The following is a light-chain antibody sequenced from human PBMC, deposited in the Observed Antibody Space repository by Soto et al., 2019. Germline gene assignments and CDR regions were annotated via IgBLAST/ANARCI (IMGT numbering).Light chain of an antibody. CDR2: GAS. Sequence: EILMTQSPATLSVSPGERATVSCRASQSVSSNLAWYQQKPGQAPRLLIYGASTRATGFPARFSGSGSGTEFTLTISSLQSEDFAVYYCQQYKNWPLTFGGGTKVDIK. CDR3: QQYKNWPLT. J-gene: IGKJ4*01. V-gene: IGKV3-15*01. CDR1: QSVSSN.